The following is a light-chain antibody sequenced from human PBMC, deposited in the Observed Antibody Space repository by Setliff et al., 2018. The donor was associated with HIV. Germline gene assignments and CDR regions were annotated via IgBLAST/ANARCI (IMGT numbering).Light chain of an antibody. Sequence: SYELTQPSSVSVAPGKTASITCGGNNIGSKSVHWYQQKPGQAPVLVIYNDSDRPSGIPERLSGSNSGTTATLTISRVEAGDEADYYCQMWDSSSDHDVFGTGTKVTVL. J-gene: IGLJ1*01. CDR3: QMWDSSSDHDV. CDR1: NIGSKS. CDR2: NDS. V-gene: IGLV3-21*04.